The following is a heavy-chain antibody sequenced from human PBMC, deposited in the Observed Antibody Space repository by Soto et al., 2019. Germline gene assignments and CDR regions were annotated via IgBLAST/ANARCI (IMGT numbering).Heavy chain of an antibody. V-gene: IGHV1-46*01. CDR2: INPSGGST. CDR3: ARGGGDIVVVVAATRVSYYYYGMDV. D-gene: IGHD2-15*01. CDR1: GYTFTRYY. J-gene: IGHJ6*02. Sequence: ASVEVSCKASGYTFTRYYMNWVRQAPGQGLEWMGIINPSGGSTIYAQKFQGRVSMTRDTSTSTAYVELRSLRSDDTAVYYCARGGGDIVVVVAATRVSYYYYGMDVWGQGTTVTVSS.